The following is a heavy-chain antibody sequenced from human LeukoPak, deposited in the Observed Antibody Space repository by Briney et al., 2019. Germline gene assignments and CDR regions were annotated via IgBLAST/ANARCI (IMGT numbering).Heavy chain of an antibody. D-gene: IGHD4-23*01. CDR2: ISAYNGNT. Sequence: ASVKVSCKASGGTFGSYAISWVRQAPGQGLEWMGWISAYNGNTNYAQKLQGRVTMTTDTSTSTAYMELRSLRSDDTAVYYCARYSAATVVTNWFDPWGQGTLVTVSS. J-gene: IGHJ5*02. CDR3: ARYSAATVVTNWFDP. CDR1: GGTFGSYA. V-gene: IGHV1-18*01.